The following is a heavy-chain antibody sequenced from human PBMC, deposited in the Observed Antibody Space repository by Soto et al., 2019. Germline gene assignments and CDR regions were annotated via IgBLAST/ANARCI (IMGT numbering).Heavy chain of an antibody. D-gene: IGHD3-10*01. CDR2: IYYSGST. Sequence: XXTLSLPFTVSGGSITSYYWSWIPQPPGKGLEWIGYIYYSGSTNYNPSLKSRVTISVDTSKNQFSLKLSSVTAAHTAVYYCARSGRYGSGSYYNFNYWGQGTLVTVSS. J-gene: IGHJ4*02. CDR1: GGSITSYY. V-gene: IGHV4-59*08. CDR3: ARSGRYGSGSYYNFNY.